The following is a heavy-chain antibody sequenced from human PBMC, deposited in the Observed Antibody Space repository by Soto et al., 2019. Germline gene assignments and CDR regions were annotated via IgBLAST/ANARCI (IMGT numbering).Heavy chain of an antibody. J-gene: IGHJ4*02. CDR2: IYAGGMT. Sequence: LRLSCAASGFTVSSTYMSWGRQAPGKGLEWVSLIYAGGMTYYADSVKGRFTFSRDHSKNTLFLQMDSLRAEDTAIYYCARVEGYTSSSDPYFDYWGQGTLVTVSS. V-gene: IGHV3-53*01. D-gene: IGHD6-6*01. CDR3: ARVEGYTSSSDPYFDY. CDR1: GFTVSSTY.